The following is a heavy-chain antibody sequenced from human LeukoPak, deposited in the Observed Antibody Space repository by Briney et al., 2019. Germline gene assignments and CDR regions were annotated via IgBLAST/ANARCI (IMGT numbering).Heavy chain of an antibody. CDR2: IDSGGSGT. D-gene: IGHD6-13*01. Sequence: GGSLRLSCAASGFTVSSNYMSWVRQAPGTGLVWVSRIDSGGSGTSYADSVKGRFTISRDNAKNTLYLQMNSLRAEDTAVYYCAREGHLVSRFDYWGQGTLVTVSS. CDR1: GFTVSSNY. J-gene: IGHJ4*02. V-gene: IGHV3-74*01. CDR3: AREGHLVSRFDY.